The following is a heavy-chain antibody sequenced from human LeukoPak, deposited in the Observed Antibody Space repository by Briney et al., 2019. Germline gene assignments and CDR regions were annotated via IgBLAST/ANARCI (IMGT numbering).Heavy chain of an antibody. CDR2: IYYSGST. V-gene: IGHV4-39*01. CDR1: GGSISSSSYY. Sequence: SETLSLTCTVSGGSISSSSYYWGWIRQPPGKGLDWIGSIYYSGSTYYNPSLKSRVTISVDTSKNQFSLKLSSVTAADTAVYYCARRYCSGGSCYSDNSFDPWGQGTLVTVSS. D-gene: IGHD2-15*01. J-gene: IGHJ5*02. CDR3: ARRYCSGGSCYSDNSFDP.